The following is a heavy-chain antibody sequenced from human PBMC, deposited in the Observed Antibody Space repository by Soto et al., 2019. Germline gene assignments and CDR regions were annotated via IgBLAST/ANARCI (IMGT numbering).Heavy chain of an antibody. V-gene: IGHV3-11*01. J-gene: IGHJ4*02. CDR3: ARDGTEYYGEYYDY. CDR2: IGTRGNTK. D-gene: IGHD4-17*01. CDR1: GFTFSDYY. Sequence: QVQLVESGGGLVKPGGSLRLSCATSGFTFSDYYMSWLRQAPGKGLEWVSYIGTRGNTKYYADSVRGRFTISRDNAKNSLYRQMNRLSADDTAVYYCARDGTEYYGEYYDYWGQGIPVTVSS.